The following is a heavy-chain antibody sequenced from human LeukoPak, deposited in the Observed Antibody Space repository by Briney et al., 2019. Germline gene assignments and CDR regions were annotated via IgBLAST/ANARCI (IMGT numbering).Heavy chain of an antibody. D-gene: IGHD3-22*01. CDR1: GGSFSGYY. Sequence: KPSETLSLTCAVYGGSFSGYYWSWIRQPPGKGLEWIGEINHSGSTNYNPSLKSRVTISVDTSKNQFSLKLSSVTAADTAVYYCARDHNYYDSSGYYGRAFDIWGQGTMVTVSS. J-gene: IGHJ3*02. CDR3: ARDHNYYDSSGYYGRAFDI. CDR2: INHSGST. V-gene: IGHV4-34*01.